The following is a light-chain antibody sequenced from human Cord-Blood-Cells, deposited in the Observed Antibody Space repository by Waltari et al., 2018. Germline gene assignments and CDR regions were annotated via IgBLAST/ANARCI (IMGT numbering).Light chain of an antibody. CDR2: AAS. Sequence: DIQMTQSPSSLSASVGDRVTITCRASQSISSSLNWYQQKPGKAPKLLIYAASSLQSVVPSRFSGSGSWTDFTLTISSLQPADFATYYCQQSYSTPYTFGQGTKLEIK. V-gene: IGKV1-39*01. CDR1: QSISSS. CDR3: QQSYSTPYT. J-gene: IGKJ2*01.